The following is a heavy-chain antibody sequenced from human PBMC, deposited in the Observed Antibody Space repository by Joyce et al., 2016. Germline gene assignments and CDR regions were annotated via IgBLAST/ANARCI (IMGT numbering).Heavy chain of an antibody. D-gene: IGHD2/OR15-2a*01. V-gene: IGHV4-38-2*02. CDR2: IYHNGKT. CDR1: ISSGYF. CDR3: ARDPQNFGF. J-gene: IGHJ4*02. Sequence: ISSGYFYGVVRQAPGNGLEWIANIYHNGKTYYNASLKSRVTISVDTSKNQLSLKLSSVTAADTADYYCARDPQNFGFWGQGTLVIVSS.